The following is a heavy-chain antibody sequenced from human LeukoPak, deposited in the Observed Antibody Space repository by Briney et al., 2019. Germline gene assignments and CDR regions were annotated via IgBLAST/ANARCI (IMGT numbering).Heavy chain of an antibody. D-gene: IGHD2-21*02. CDR2: IWYDGSNK. CDR3: ARDSDCGGDCYLLDY. J-gene: IGHJ4*02. CDR1: GFTFSSYG. Sequence: PGRSLRLSCAASGFTFSSYGMHWVRQAPGKGLEWVAVIWYDGSNKYYADSVKGRFTISRDNSKNTLYLQMNSLRAEDTAVYYCARDSDCGGDCYLLDYWGQGILVTVSS. V-gene: IGHV3-33*01.